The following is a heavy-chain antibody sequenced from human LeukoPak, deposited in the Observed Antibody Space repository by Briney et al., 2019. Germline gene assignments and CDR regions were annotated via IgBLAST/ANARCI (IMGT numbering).Heavy chain of an antibody. CDR1: GFTFSSYG. CDR2: ISYDGSNK. Sequence: GGSLRLSCAASGFTFSSYGMHWVRQAPGKGLEWVAVISYDGSNKYYADSVKSRFTISRDNSKNTLYLQMNSLRAEDTAVYYCAAIMTTVTARDYWGQGTLVTVSS. J-gene: IGHJ4*02. CDR3: AAIMTTVTARDY. V-gene: IGHV3-30*03. D-gene: IGHD4-17*01.